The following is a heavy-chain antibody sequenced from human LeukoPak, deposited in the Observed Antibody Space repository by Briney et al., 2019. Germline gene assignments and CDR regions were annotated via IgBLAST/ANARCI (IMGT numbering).Heavy chain of an antibody. D-gene: IGHD3-9*01. J-gene: IGHJ4*02. CDR3: AKVGILTGHYIPFFDY. Sequence: PGGSLRLSCAASGFTFSSYAMSWVRQAPGKGLEWVSAISGSGGSTYYADSVKGRFTISRDNSKNTLYLQMNSLRAEDTAVYYCAKVGILTGHYIPFFDYWGQGTLVTVSS. CDR1: GFTFSSYA. V-gene: IGHV3-23*01. CDR2: ISGSGGST.